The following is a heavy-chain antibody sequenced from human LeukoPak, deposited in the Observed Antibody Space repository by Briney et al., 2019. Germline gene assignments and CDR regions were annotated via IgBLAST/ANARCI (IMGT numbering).Heavy chain of an antibody. CDR1: GFTFSSYA. CDR2: ISYDGSNK. D-gene: IGHD6-19*01. J-gene: IGHJ4*02. CDR3: ARDGAIAVAGRRLRGAPPDY. V-gene: IGHV3-30-3*01. Sequence: GGSLRLSCAASGFTFSSYAMHWVRQAPGKGLEWVAVISYDGSNKYYADSVKGRFTISRDNSKNTLYLQMNSLRAEDTAVYYCARDGAIAVAGRRLRGAPPDYWGQGTLVTVSS.